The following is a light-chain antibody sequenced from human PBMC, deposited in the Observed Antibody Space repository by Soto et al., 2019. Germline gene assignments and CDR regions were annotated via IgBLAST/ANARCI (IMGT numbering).Light chain of an antibody. J-gene: IGLJ1*01. V-gene: IGLV2-14*03. CDR2: NVY. CDR3: CSYAGIHV. Sequence: QSALTQPASVSGSPGQSIIISCTGTSSDVGAYNFVSWHQQYPGKAPKLMIYNVYDRPPGISYRFSGSKCGNTASLNISGLQGEDETDYYCCSYAGIHVFGSGTKVSVL. CDR1: SSDVGAYNF.